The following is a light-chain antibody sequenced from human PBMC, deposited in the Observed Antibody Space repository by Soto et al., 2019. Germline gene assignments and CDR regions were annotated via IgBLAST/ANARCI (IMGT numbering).Light chain of an antibody. J-gene: IGLJ2*01. V-gene: IGLV2-14*01. CDR2: DVS. Sequence: QSALTQPASVSGSPGQSITISCTGTSSDVGGYNYVSWYQQHPGKAPKLMIYDVSNRPSGVSNRFSGSKSGNTASLTISGLQAEDEADYYCSSYTSSSTLYVVFGGGTKLT. CDR1: SSDVGGYNY. CDR3: SSYTSSSTLYVV.